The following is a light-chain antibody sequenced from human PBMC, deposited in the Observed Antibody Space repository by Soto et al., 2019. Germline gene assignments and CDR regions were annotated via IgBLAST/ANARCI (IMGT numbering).Light chain of an antibody. CDR2: GAS. Sequence: ELVMTQSPATLSVSPGERATLSCRASQSISSSLAWYQQRPGQPPRLLIYGASTRAAGIPPRFSGSGSGTDFTLTISSLEPEDFAVYYCQQRSSWPPTITFGHGTRLEI. CDR3: QQRSSWPPTIT. J-gene: IGKJ5*01. CDR1: QSISSS. V-gene: IGKV3-11*01.